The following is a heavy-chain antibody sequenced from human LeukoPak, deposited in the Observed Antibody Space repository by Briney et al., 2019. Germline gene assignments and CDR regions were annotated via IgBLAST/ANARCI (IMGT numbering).Heavy chain of an antibody. CDR3: ARNVAYYYDSSGYQEDY. CDR2: INPNSGGT. D-gene: IGHD3-22*01. J-gene: IGHJ4*02. V-gene: IGHV1-2*02. Sequence: ASVKVSCKASGYTFTGYYMHWVRQAPGQGLAWMGWINPNSGGTNYAQKFQGRVTMTRDTSISTAYMELSRLRSDDTAVYYCARNVAYYYDSSGYQEDYWGQGTLVTVSS. CDR1: GYTFTGYY.